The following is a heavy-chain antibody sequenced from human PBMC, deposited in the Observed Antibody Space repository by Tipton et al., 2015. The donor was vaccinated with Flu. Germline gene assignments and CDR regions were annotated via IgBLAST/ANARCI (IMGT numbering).Heavy chain of an antibody. CDR1: GYTFTGYH. CDR3: MRGRGMNTVSYFDY. Sequence: QLVQSGAEVKKPGASVKVSCKASGYTFTGYHMHWVRQAPGQGLEWMGRINPNSGDTNYSQKFQGRVTMTRDRSISTAYMELNRVGSGATPVYYCMRGRGMNTVSYFDYWGQGTLVTVSS. CDR2: INPNSGDT. V-gene: IGHV1-2*06. D-gene: IGHD4-17*01. J-gene: IGHJ4*02.